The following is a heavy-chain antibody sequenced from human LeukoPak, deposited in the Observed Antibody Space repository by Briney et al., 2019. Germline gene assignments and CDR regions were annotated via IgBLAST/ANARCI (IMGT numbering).Heavy chain of an antibody. D-gene: IGHD3-10*01. V-gene: IGHV3-30*18. CDR3: AKDRGNQWFDP. Sequence: PGGSLRLSCAASGFTFSSYEMNWVRQAPGKGLEWVAVISYDGSNKYYADSVKGRFTISRDNSKNTLYLQMNSLRAEDTAVYYCAKDRGNQWFDPWGQGTLVTVSS. CDR1: GFTFSSYE. J-gene: IGHJ5*02. CDR2: ISYDGSNK.